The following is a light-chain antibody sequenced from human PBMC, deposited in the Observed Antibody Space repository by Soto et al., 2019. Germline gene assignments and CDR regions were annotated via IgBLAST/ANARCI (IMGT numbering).Light chain of an antibody. CDR1: QSISTW. J-gene: IGKJ5*01. CDR3: QQLNSYPIT. CDR2: AAS. Sequence: DIQMTQSPSSLSASVGGRVTISCRASQSISTWLAWYQQKPGKAPKLLIYAASTLQSGVPSRFSGSGSGTEFTLTISSLQPEDFATYYCQQLNSYPITFGQGTRLEIK. V-gene: IGKV1-9*01.